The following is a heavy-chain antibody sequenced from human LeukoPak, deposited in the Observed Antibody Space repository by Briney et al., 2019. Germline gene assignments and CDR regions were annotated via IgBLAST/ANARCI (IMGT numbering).Heavy chain of an antibody. V-gene: IGHV4-59*01. CDR2: IYYSGST. Sequence: SETLSLTCTVSGGSISSYYWSWIRQPPGKGLEWIGYIYYSGSTNYNPSLKSRVTISVDTSKNQFSLKLSSVTAADTVVYYCARDPTLSAVAGDYLDYWGQGTLVTVSS. CDR1: GGSISSYY. CDR3: ARDPTLSAVAGDYLDY. D-gene: IGHD6-19*01. J-gene: IGHJ4*02.